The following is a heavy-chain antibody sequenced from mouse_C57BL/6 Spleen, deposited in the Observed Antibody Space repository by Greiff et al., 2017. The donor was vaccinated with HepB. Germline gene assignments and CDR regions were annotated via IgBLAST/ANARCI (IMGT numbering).Heavy chain of an antibody. CDR3: ARGPDMCH. D-gene: IGHD6-1*01. J-gene: IGHJ4*01. V-gene: IGHV5-4*03. Sequence: EVKLVESGGGLVKPGGSLKLSCAASGFTFSSYAMSWVRQTPEKRLEWVATISDGGSYTYYPDNVKGRFTISRDNAKNNLYLQMSHLKSEDKAMYYRARGPDMCHLGQGTSVTVSS. CDR1: GFTFSSYA. CDR2: ISDGGSYT.